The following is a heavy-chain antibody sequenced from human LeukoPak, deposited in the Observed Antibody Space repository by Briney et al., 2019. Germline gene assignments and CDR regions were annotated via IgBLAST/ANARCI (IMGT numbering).Heavy chain of an antibody. J-gene: IGHJ6*03. D-gene: IGHD3-10*01. Sequence: PGGSLRLSCAASGFTFSDYYMSWIRQAPGKGLEWVSYISSSGSTIYYADSVKGRFTISRDNAKNSLYLQMNSLRAEDTAVYCCARNSIGYYGSGSYITYYYYYYMDVWGKGTTVTISS. CDR3: ARNSIGYYGSGSYITYYYYYYMDV. CDR1: GFTFSDYY. V-gene: IGHV3-11*01. CDR2: ISSSGSTI.